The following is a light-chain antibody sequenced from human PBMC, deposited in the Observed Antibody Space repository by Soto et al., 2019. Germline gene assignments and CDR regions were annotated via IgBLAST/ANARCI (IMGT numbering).Light chain of an antibody. J-gene: IGKJ5*01. CDR1: HDIASA. V-gene: IGKV1D-13*01. CDR3: QQFNYFRVT. CDR2: DAS. Sequence: AIQLTQSPSSLSASVGDRVTITCRASHDIASALAWYQQKPGKPPKLMIYDASTLEGGVPSRFSGSGSGTDFTLTISGLQPEDFATYYCQQFNYFRVTFGQGPRLEI.